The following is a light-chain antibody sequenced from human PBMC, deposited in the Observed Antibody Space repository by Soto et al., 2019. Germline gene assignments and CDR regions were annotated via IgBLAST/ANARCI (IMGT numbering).Light chain of an antibody. V-gene: IGKV1-5*03. CDR1: QSIDTY. CDR3: ESYHTYWR. Sequence: VRVKISVTVRASQSIDTYLNWYQQKPGKAPKLLIYKASSLESGVPSRFSGSGSGTEFTLSVISLQPHDFATYYCESYHTYWRVGQGTKVDIK. CDR2: KAS. J-gene: IGKJ1*01.